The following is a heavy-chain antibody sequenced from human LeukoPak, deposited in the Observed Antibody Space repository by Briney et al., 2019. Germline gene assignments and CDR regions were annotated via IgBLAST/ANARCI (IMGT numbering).Heavy chain of an antibody. Sequence: ASVKVSCKASGYTFTGYYMHWVRQAPGQGLEWMGWINPNSGGTNYEQKFQGRVTMTRDTSISTAYMELSRLRSDDTAVYYCARDPYNWNGLAYFDYWGQGTLVTVSS. CDR1: GYTFTGYY. CDR2: INPNSGGT. D-gene: IGHD1-20*01. V-gene: IGHV1-2*02. CDR3: ARDPYNWNGLAYFDY. J-gene: IGHJ4*02.